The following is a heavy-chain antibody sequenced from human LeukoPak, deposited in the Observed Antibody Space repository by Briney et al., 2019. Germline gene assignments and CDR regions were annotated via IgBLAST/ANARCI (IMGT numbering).Heavy chain of an antibody. D-gene: IGHD6-13*01. J-gene: IGHJ4*02. CDR1: GFTFSSYA. CDR3: AREIVAAAGKQFDY. V-gene: IGHV3-48*04. Sequence: PGGSLRLSCAASGFTFSSYAMSWVRQAPGKGLEWVSYISSSGSTIYYADSVKGRFTISRDNAKNSLYLQMNSLRAEDTAVYYCAREIVAAAGKQFDYWGQGTLVTVSS. CDR2: ISSSGSTI.